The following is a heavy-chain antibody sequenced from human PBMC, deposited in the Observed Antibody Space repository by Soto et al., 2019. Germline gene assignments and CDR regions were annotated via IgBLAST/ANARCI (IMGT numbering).Heavy chain of an antibody. D-gene: IGHD3-3*02. CDR1: DDSIGGGSSY. J-gene: IGHJ4*02. V-gene: IGHV4-31*03. CDR3: ARGLISRSYYFNY. Sequence: PSEILSLSCSVSDDSIGGGSSYWTWIPQHPGEGLEWLGYISSSANTYYNPSLRSRLSISADTSGNHFSLRLTSVTAADTAVYHCARGLISRSYYFNYWGQGALVTVSS. CDR2: ISSSANT.